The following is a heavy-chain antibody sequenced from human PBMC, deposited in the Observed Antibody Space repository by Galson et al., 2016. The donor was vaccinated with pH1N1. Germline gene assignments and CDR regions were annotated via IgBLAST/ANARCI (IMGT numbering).Heavy chain of an antibody. D-gene: IGHD3-22*01. CDR2: INPSGVGT. CDR3: ASRSSGRLRCDY. V-gene: IGHV1-46*01. CDR1: GYTFITYY. Sequence: SVKVSCKASGYTFITYYIHWVRQAPGQGLEWLGIINPSGVGTTYAQKFQGRVTMTSDTSTSTAYMELSSLRSEDTAVYYCASRSSGRLRCDYWGQGTLVTVSS. J-gene: IGHJ4*02.